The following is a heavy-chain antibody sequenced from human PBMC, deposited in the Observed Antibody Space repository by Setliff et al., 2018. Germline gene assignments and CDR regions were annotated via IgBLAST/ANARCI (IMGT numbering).Heavy chain of an antibody. V-gene: IGHV1-69*13. Sequence: GASVKVSCKVSGYNLIEVSMHWVRQAPGQGLEWMGGIIPIFGTANYAQKFQGRVTITADESTSTAYMELSSLRSEDTAVYYCARVSQLVVLSLYYYGMDVWGQGTTVTVSS. CDR1: GYNLIEVS. J-gene: IGHJ6*02. D-gene: IGHD6-6*01. CDR2: IIPIFGTA. CDR3: ARVSQLVVLSLYYYGMDV.